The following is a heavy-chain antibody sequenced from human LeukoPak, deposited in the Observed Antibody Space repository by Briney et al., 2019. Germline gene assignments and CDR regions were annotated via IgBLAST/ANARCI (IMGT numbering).Heavy chain of an antibody. V-gene: IGHV3-72*01. J-gene: IGHJ4*02. CDR2: SSNKPNSYTT. CDR3: VSVDSSYYLRY. D-gene: IGHD6-6*01. Sequence: GGTLRLSCAASGFSFSDHHMDWVRQAPGKGLESVGRSSNKPNSYTTEYAASVKGRFTISRDDSKNSLYLQMNSLKTEDTAVYYCVSVDSSYYLRYWGQGTLVTVSS. CDR1: GFSFSDHH.